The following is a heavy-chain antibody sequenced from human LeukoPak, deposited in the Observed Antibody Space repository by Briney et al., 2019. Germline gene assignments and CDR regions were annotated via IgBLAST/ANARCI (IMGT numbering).Heavy chain of an antibody. CDR3: GKGDYSSSWYLDH. Sequence: GGSLRLSCAASGFNFSSYEMIWVRQAPGKGLEWISYISTSGSTIYYGDSVEGRFTISRDNAKNSLYLQMNSLRAEDTAVYYCGKGDYSSSWYLDHWGQGTLVTVSS. J-gene: IGHJ4*02. CDR2: ISTSGSTI. D-gene: IGHD6-13*01. V-gene: IGHV3-48*03. CDR1: GFNFSSYE.